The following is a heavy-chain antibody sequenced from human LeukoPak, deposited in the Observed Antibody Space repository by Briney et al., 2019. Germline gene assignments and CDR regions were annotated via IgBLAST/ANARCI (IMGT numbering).Heavy chain of an antibody. CDR1: GFTFSSYS. J-gene: IGHJ4*02. V-gene: IGHV3-21*01. Sequence: GGSLRLSCAASGFTFSSYSMNWVRQAPGKGLEWVSSISSSSSYIYYADSVKGRFTISRDNAKNSLYLQMNSLRAEDTAVNYCARDGRGGSPTYYFDYWGQGTLVTVSS. CDR3: ARDGRGGSPTYYFDY. CDR2: ISSSSSYI. D-gene: IGHD1-26*01.